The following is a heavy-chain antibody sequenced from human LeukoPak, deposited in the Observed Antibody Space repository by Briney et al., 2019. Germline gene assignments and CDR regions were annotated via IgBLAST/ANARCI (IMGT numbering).Heavy chain of an antibody. Sequence: PSETLSLTCAVYGGSFSGYYWSWIRQPPGKGLEWIGEINHSGSTNYNPSLKSRVTISVDTSKNQFSLKLSSVTAADTAVYYCARALGYSSGWRRYYFDYWGQGTLVTVSS. CDR2: INHSGST. J-gene: IGHJ4*02. CDR3: ARALGYSSGWRRYYFDY. V-gene: IGHV4-34*01. CDR1: GGSFSGYY. D-gene: IGHD6-19*01.